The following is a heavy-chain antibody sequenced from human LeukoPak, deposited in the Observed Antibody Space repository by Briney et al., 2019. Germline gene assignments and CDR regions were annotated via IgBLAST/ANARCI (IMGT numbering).Heavy chain of an antibody. D-gene: IGHD3-10*01. J-gene: IGHJ5*02. V-gene: IGHV4-39*01. CDR3: ARHALDVWFGPRRWFDP. CDR1: SGSISSSSYY. CDR2: IYYSGST. Sequence: SETLSLTCTVSSGSISSSSYYWGWIRQPPGKGLEWIGSIYYSGSTYYNPSLKSRVTISVDTSKNQFSLKLSSVTAADTAVYYCARHALDVWFGPRRWFDPWGQGTLVTVSS.